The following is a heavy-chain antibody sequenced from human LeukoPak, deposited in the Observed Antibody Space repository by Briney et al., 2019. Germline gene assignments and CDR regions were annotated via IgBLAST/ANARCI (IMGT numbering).Heavy chain of an antibody. CDR2: MNPNSGNT. J-gene: IGHJ4*02. V-gene: IGHV1-8*03. D-gene: IGHD6-13*01. CDR3: ARGGIAAAGSPFDY. CDR1: GYTFTKYG. Sequence: ASVKVSCKASGYTFTKYGITWVRQATGQGLEWMGWMNPNSGNTGYAQKFQGRDTITRNTSISTAYMELSSLRSEDTAVYYCARGGIAAAGSPFDYWGQGTLVTVSS.